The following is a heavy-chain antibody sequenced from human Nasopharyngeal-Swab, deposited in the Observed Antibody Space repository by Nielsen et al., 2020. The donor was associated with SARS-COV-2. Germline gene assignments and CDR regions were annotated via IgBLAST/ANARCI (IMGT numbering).Heavy chain of an antibody. Sequence: GESLNISCQGSGYSFTSYWIAWVRQMPGKGLEWMGIIYPRDSENRYSPSFQGQVTISADKSISTAYLQWSSLKASDTAMYYCVRPEGVATSFKYYFQYGMDVWGQGTMVTVPS. CDR2: IYPRDSEN. CDR1: GYSFTSYW. D-gene: IGHD5-12*01. J-gene: IGHJ6*02. V-gene: IGHV5-51*01. CDR3: VRPEGVATSFKYYFQYGMDV.